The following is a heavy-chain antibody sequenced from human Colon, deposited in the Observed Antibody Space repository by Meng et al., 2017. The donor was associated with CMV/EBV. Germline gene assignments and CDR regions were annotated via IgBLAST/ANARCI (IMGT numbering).Heavy chain of an antibody. CDR2: IWYDGSNK. CDR3: ARGGSYYGRYLQL. D-gene: IGHD1-26*01. CDR1: GFTFSSYG. Sequence: GESLKISCAASGFTFSSYGMHWVRQAPGKGLEWVAVIWYDGSNKYYADSVKGRFTISRENAKNSLYLQMNSLRAGDTAVYYCARGGSYYGRYLQLWGQGTLVTVSS. V-gene: IGHV3-33*01. J-gene: IGHJ1*01.